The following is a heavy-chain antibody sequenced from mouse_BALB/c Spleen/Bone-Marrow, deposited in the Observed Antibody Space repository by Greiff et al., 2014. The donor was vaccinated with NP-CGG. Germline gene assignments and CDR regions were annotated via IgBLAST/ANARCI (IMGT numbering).Heavy chain of an antibody. CDR3: ARLGDYSYFDY. J-gene: IGHJ2*01. CDR2: ISDSGGST. V-gene: IGHV5-12*02. Sequence: VQLKQSGGGIVQPGGSLKLSCVISGFSFSDYYMYWVRQTPEKRLEWVAYISDSGGSTYYPDTVEGRFTISRDNAKNTLYLQMSRLKSEDTAMYYCARLGDYSYFDYWGQGTTLTVSS. D-gene: IGHD1-1*01. CDR1: GFSFSDYY.